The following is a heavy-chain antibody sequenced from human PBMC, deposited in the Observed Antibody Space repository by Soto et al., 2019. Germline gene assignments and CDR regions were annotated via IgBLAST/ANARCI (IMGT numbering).Heavy chain of an antibody. CDR2: INHSGST. J-gene: IGHJ6*02. Sequence: TGLEWIGEINHSGSTNYNPSLKSRVTISVDTSKSQFSLKLTSVTAADTAIYYCAKVIVLVPAASYGMDVWGLGTTVTVSS. D-gene: IGHD2-2*01. CDR3: AKVIVLVPAASYGMDV. V-gene: IGHV4-34*01.